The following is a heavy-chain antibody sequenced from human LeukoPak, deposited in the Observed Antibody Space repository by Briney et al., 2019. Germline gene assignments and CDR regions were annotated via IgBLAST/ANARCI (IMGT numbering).Heavy chain of an antibody. J-gene: IGHJ4*02. V-gene: IGHV3-48*04. CDR3: AKTKTAGDY. D-gene: IGHD6-25*01. CDR2: ISSSSSTI. CDR1: GFTFSSYS. Sequence: GGSLRLSCAASGFTFSSYSMNWVRQAPGKGLEWVSYISSSSSTIYYADSVKGRFTISRDNAKNSLYLQMSSLRAEDTAIYYCAKTKTAGDYWGQGTLVIVSS.